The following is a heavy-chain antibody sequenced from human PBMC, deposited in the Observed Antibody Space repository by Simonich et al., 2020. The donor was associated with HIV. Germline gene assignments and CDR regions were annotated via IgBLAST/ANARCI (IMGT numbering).Heavy chain of an antibody. Sequence: EVQLVESGGGLVQPGRSLRLSCAASGFTFDDYAMHWVRQAPGKGLEWVSGISGNSGSIGYADSVKGRFTISRDNAKNSLYLQMNSLRAEDMALYYCAKDRYGSSSGSFDYWGQGTLVTVSS. D-gene: IGHD6-6*01. V-gene: IGHV3-9*03. CDR1: GFTFDDYA. CDR2: ISGNSGSI. CDR3: AKDRYGSSSGSFDY. J-gene: IGHJ4*02.